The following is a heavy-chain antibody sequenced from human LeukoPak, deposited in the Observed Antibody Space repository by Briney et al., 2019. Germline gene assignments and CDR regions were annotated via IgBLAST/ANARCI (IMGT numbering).Heavy chain of an antibody. J-gene: IGHJ4*02. CDR1: GFTFSSYE. D-gene: IGHD5-24*01. V-gene: IGHV3-48*03. CDR3: ARTMAF. Sequence: GGSLRLSCTASGFTFSSYEMNWVRQAPGKGLEWASDISSSGSPIYYADSVKGRFTVSRDNAKNSLYLQMSSLRAEDTAVYYCARTMAFWGQGTLVAVSS. CDR2: ISSSGSPI.